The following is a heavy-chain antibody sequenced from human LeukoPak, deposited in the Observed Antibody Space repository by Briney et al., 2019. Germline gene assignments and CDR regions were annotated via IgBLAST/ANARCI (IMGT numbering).Heavy chain of an antibody. J-gene: IGHJ4*02. D-gene: IGHD2-21*02. V-gene: IGHV3-33*06. CDR3: AKSSHLGVTVTADY. CDR1: GFTFSSYG. Sequence: PGRSLRLSCAASGFTFSSYGMHWVRQAPGKGLEWVAAIWYDGSNKYYADSVKGRFTISRDNSKNTLYLQMNSLRAEDTAVYYCAKSSHLGVTVTADYWGQGTLVTVSS. CDR2: IWYDGSNK.